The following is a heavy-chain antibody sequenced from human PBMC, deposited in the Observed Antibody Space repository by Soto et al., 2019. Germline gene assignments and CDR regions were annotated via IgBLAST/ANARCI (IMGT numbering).Heavy chain of an antibody. CDR2: ISSSGGTT. Sequence: GSLRLSCAASGFTFSSYTMSWVRQAPGQGLDWVSTISSSGGTTYYADSVKGRFTISRDNSKNTLYLQMSSLRAEDTALYYCAKYYDSGSYNHYYGLGVWGRGTTVTVSS. J-gene: IGHJ6*02. D-gene: IGHD3-10*01. CDR3: AKYYDSGSYNHYYGLGV. V-gene: IGHV3-23*01. CDR1: GFTFSSYT.